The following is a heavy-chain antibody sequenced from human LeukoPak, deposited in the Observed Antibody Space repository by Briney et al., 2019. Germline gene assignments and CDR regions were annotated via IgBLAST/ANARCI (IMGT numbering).Heavy chain of an antibody. CDR1: GGSISSSSYY. CDR2: IYCSGST. Sequence: SETLSLTCTVSGGSISSSSYYWGWIRQPPGKGLEWIGSIYCSGSTYYNPSLKSRVTISVDTSKNQFSLKLSSVTAADTAVYYCARQKTNYYGSGSSSYGMDVWGQGTTVTVSS. J-gene: IGHJ6*02. V-gene: IGHV4-39*01. D-gene: IGHD3-10*01. CDR3: ARQKTNYYGSGSSSYGMDV.